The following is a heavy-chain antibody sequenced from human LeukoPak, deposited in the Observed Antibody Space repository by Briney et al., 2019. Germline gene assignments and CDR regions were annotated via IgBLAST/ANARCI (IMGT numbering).Heavy chain of an antibody. Sequence: GALRLSCAASAFTFSYYGMHWVRQAPGKGLEWVAVIWSNGNDKYYVDSVKGRFTVSRDNSKNTLYLQMDSLRAEDTAVYYCAKPEILDDSEAFDYWGQGTLVTVSS. D-gene: IGHD1-14*01. V-gene: IGHV3-33*06. CDR3: AKPEILDDSEAFDY. J-gene: IGHJ4*02. CDR1: AFTFSYYG. CDR2: IWSNGNDK.